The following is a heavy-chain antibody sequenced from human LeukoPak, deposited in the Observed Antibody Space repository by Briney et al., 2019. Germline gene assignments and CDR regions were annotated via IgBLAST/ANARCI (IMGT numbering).Heavy chain of an antibody. D-gene: IGHD3-16*01. Sequence: TGGSLRLSCAASGFTFSSYAMSWVRQAPGKGLEWVSAISGSGSTVYYADSVKGRFTISRDNAKNSLFLQMNSLRAEDTAVYYCARKGGIYWGQGTLVTVSS. CDR3: ARKGGIY. J-gene: IGHJ4*02. V-gene: IGHV3-48*03. CDR2: ISGSGSTV. CDR1: GFTFSSYA.